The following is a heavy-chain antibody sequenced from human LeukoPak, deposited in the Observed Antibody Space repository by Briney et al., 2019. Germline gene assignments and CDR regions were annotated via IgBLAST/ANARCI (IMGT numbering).Heavy chain of an antibody. V-gene: IGHV4-34*01. CDR3: ARGRSLRPYYFYYYLDV. Sequence: SETLSLTCAVYGGSFNGYYWTWIRHPPGKGLEWIGEINRSGSTNYNPSLKSRVSISVDTSKNQFFLNVSSVTAADTAVYYCARGRSLRPYYFYYYLDVWGNETTVTVS. CDR1: GGSFNGYY. J-gene: IGHJ6*03. D-gene: IGHD5/OR15-5a*01. CDR2: INRSGST.